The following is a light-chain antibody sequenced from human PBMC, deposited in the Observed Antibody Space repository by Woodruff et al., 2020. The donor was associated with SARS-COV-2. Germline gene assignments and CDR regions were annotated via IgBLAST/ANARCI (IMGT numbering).Light chain of an antibody. CDR1: YDY. Sequence: YDYVSWYQQRPGTAPKLIIYEVTNRPSGISNRFSGSKSGNTASLTISGLQVDDEADYYCQSYDSSLSGLYVVFGGGTKLTVL. CDR2: EVT. J-gene: IGLJ2*01. V-gene: IGLV2-14*01. CDR3: QSYDSSLSGLYVV.